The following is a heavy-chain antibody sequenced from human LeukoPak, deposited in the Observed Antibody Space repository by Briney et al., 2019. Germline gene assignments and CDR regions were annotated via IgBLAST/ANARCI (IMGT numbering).Heavy chain of an antibody. CDR3: AKDGLDYDSYEKYFQH. V-gene: IGHV3-23*01. Sequence: GGSLRLSCAASGFTFSSYGMSWVRQAPGKGLEWVSAISGSGGSTYYADSVKGRFTISRDNSKNTLYLQMNSLRAEDTAVYYCAKDGLDYDSYEKYFQHWGQGTLVTVSS. CDR1: GFTFSSYG. J-gene: IGHJ1*01. D-gene: IGHD3-22*01. CDR2: ISGSGGST.